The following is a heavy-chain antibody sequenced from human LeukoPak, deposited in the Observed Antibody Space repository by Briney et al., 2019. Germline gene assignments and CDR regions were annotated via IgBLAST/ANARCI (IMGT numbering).Heavy chain of an antibody. CDR1: GGSTSSDY. J-gene: IGHJ4*02. CDR2: IHNSGTT. V-gene: IGHV4-59*08. D-gene: IGHD3-9*01. Sequence: SGTLSLTCRISGGSTSSDYWSWIRQPPGKGREWMAYIHNSGTTKYNPSLKSRVTISVDTSKNQFSLKLSSVTAADTAFYYCARHLLTAGSIDWGQGTLVTVSS. CDR3: ARHLLTAGSID.